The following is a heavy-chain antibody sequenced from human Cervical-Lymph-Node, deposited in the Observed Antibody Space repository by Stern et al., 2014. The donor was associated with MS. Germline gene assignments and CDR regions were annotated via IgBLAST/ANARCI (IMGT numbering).Heavy chain of an antibody. V-gene: IGHV7-4-1*02. D-gene: IGHD5-18*01. CDR1: GYTLTNYP. CDR3: ARDFVDTAMITRSDYLDS. CDR2: INTNTVNS. Sequence: QVQLVQSGSEFKKPGASVKVSCKASGYTLTNYPMNWVRQAPGQGLEWMGWINTNTVNSTDAQGFTGRVVFSLDASVSTAYLHISSLNAEDSAVYYCARDFVDTAMITRSDYLDSWGQVTLVTVSS. J-gene: IGHJ4*02.